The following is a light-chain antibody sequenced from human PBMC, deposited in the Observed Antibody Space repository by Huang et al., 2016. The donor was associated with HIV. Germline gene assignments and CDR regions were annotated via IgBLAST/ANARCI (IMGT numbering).Light chain of an antibody. J-gene: IGKJ2*01. CDR3: QQYNNWPPLT. CDR2: GAS. Sequence: EIVMTQSPAPLSVSPGDRVTLSCRASQSVSNDLAWYQQKPGQAPRRLIYGASTRATGIPARFSGSGSGTEFTLTISSLQSGDFAVYYCQQYNNWPPLTFGQGTRLDIK. V-gene: IGKV3-15*01. CDR1: QSVSND.